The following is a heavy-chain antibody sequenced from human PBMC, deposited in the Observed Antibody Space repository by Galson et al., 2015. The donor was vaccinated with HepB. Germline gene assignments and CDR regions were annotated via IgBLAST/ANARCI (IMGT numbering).Heavy chain of an antibody. CDR2: IIPSFGTA. V-gene: IGHV1-69*13. CDR3: AGSKGSGQPPTGSYYYYYYGMDV. D-gene: IGHD3-10*01. J-gene: IGHJ6*04. Sequence: SVKVSCKASGGTFSSYAISWVRQAPGQGLEWMGGIIPSFGTANYAQKFKGRVTITADESTSTAYMELSSLRSEDTAVYYCAGSKGSGQPPTGSYYYYYYGMDVWGKGTRVTRPS. CDR1: GGTFSSYA.